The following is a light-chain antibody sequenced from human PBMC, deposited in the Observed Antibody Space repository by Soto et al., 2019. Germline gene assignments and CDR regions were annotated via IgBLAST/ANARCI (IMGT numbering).Light chain of an antibody. Sequence: EIVLTQSPATLSLSPGERATFSCRASQSVSSDLVWYQQKPGQAPRLLIYDASNRATGVPARFSGSGSGTEFTLTISSLEPEDFAVYYCKQRTNWPPLTFGGGTKVEIK. J-gene: IGKJ4*01. CDR2: DAS. V-gene: IGKV3-11*01. CDR3: KQRTNWPPLT. CDR1: QSVSSD.